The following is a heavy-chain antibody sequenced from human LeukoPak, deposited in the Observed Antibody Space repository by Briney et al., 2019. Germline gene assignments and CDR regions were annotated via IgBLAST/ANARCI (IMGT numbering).Heavy chain of an antibody. CDR1: GFSLSTSGVG. J-gene: IGHJ4*02. CDR2: IYWDDDK. V-gene: IGHV2-5*02. D-gene: IGHD1-1*01. Sequence: SGPTLVKPTQTLTLTCTFSGFSLSTSGVGVGWIRQPPGKALEWLALIYWDDDKRYSPSLKNRLTITKDTSKSQVVLTMTNMDPVDTATYYCAHRPGYLAFDYWGQGTLVTVSS. CDR3: AHRPGYLAFDY.